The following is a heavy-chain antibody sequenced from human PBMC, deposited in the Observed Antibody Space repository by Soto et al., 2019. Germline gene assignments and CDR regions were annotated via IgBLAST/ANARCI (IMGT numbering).Heavy chain of an antibody. Sequence: EVQLVESGGGLVQPGGSLRLSCAASGFTFSSYWMHWVRQAPGKGLVWVSHIDSDGSSTNYADSVKGRFTISRDNAKNTLYLQMNSLRAEDTAVYYCARGWVQLWPFDYWGQGTLLTVSS. D-gene: IGHD5-18*01. CDR2: IDSDGSST. J-gene: IGHJ4*02. V-gene: IGHV3-74*01. CDR1: GFTFSSYW. CDR3: ARGWVQLWPFDY.